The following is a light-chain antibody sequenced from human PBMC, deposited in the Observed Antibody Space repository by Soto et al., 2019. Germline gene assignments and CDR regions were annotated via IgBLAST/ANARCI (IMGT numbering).Light chain of an antibody. CDR1: SSDVGDYNY. CDR2: DVS. CDR3: YSYTSRRHVV. Sequence: QSALTQPASVSGSPGQSITISCTGTSSDVGDYNYVSWYQQHPGKAPKLIIYDVSNRPSGVSNRFSGSKSGNTASLTISGLHDYHGSAYSSYSYTSRRHVVFGGGTKLTVL. V-gene: IGLV2-14*03. J-gene: IGLJ2*01.